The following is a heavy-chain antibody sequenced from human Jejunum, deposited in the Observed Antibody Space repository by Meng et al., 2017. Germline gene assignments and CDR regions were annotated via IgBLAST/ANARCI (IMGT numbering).Heavy chain of an antibody. CDR1: GYTFSGPS. D-gene: IGHD6-19*01. Sequence: QVQLVQSGSELKTPGASVKVSCKSSGYTFSGPSINWIRQAPGQGLEWMGWINTNTGNPTYAQAFTGRFVFSLDTSVSTAYLQISSLKAEDSAVYYCARVGPDSSGWYFDYWGQGTLVTVSS. V-gene: IGHV7-4-1*02. CDR2: INTNTGNP. J-gene: IGHJ4*02. CDR3: ARVGPDSSGWYFDY.